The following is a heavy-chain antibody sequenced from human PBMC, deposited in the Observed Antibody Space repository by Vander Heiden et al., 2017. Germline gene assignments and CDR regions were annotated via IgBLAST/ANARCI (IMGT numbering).Heavy chain of an antibody. J-gene: IGHJ5*02. V-gene: IGHV3-11*01. CDR2: ISSSGSTI. CDR1: GFTFSDYY. CDR3: ARSSHCSSTSCYTDWFDP. D-gene: IGHD2-2*02. Sequence: QVQLVESGGGLVKPGGSLRLSCAASGFTFSDYYMRWIRQAPGKGLEWGSYISSSGSTIYYADSVKGRFTISRDNAKNSLYLQMNSLRAEDTAVYYCARSSHCSSTSCYTDWFDPWGQGTLVTVSS.